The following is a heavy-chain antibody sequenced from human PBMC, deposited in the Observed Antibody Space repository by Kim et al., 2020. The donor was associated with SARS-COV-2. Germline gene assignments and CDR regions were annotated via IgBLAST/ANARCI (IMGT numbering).Heavy chain of an antibody. CDR1: GYTFTDYS. Sequence: ASVKVSCLASGYTFTDYSIHWVRQAPGQGLEWMGWINPNSGGTNYAQKFQGRVTMTSDTSISTAYMELRGLKSDDTAMYYCAREGIQLYLLLAFDIWGQGTLVTVSS. CDR3: AREGIQLYLLLAFDI. J-gene: IGHJ3*02. V-gene: IGHV1-2*02. D-gene: IGHD5-18*01. CDR2: INPNSGGT.